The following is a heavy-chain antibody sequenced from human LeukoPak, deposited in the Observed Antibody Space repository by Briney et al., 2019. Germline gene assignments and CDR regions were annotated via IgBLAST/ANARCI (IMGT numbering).Heavy chain of an antibody. D-gene: IGHD3-9*01. CDR1: GGSISSYY. CDR3: AGDHPYDILTGYDYYYYYGMDV. V-gene: IGHV4-4*07. Sequence: PSETLSLTCTVSGGSISSYYWSWIRQPAGKGLEWIGRIYTSGSTNYNPSLKSRVTMSVDTSKNQFSLQLSSVTAADTAVYYCAGDHPYDILTGYDYYYYYGMDVWGQGTTVTVSS. CDR2: IYTSGST. J-gene: IGHJ6*02.